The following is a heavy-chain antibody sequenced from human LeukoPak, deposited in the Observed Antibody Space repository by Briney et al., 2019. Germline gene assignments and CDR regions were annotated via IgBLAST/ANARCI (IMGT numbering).Heavy chain of an antibody. CDR2: IYSGGST. V-gene: IGHV3-53*04. CDR3: ARYGGYDSSRYLDY. D-gene: IGHD3-22*01. J-gene: IGHJ4*02. Sequence: GGSLTLFCAASGFTVSSNYMSWVRQAPGKGLEWVSVIYSGGSTYYADSVKGRFTISRHNSKNTLYLQMNSLRAEDTAVYYCARYGGYDSSRYLDYWGQGTLVTVSS. CDR1: GFTVSSNY.